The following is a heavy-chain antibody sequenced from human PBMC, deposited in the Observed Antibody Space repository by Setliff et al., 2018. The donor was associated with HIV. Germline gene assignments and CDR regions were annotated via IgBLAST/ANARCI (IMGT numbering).Heavy chain of an antibody. Sequence: ASVKVSCKASGYTFTSYAMHWVRQALGQRLEWMGWINAGNGNTKYSQKFQGRFTISRDNSKNTLYLQMDSLRAEDTAVYYCASRVYYYDSNNFLREEGFGPWGQGTLVTVSS. CDR2: INAGNGNT. CDR1: GYTFTSYA. CDR3: ASRVYYYDSNNFLREEGFGP. J-gene: IGHJ5*02. V-gene: IGHV1-3*01. D-gene: IGHD3-22*01.